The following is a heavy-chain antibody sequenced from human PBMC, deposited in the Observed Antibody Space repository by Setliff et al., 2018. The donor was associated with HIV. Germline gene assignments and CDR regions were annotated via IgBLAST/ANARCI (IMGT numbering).Heavy chain of an antibody. D-gene: IGHD3-3*01. CDR2: INSDGTST. J-gene: IGHJ6*02. CDR1: GFTFSPYW. Sequence: GGSLRLSCAASGFTFSPYWMHWVRQAPGKGLVWVSRINSDGTSTTYADSVKGRFTISRDNAKNTLYLEKNSLRAEDTAVYYCAKDTGDNDFWSGYRNYYGMDVWGQGTTVTVSS. V-gene: IGHV3-74*03. CDR3: AKDTGDNDFWSGYRNYYGMDV.